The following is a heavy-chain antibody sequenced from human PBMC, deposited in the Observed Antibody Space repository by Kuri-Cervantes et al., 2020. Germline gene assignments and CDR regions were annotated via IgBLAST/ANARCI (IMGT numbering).Heavy chain of an antibody. CDR2: IYYSGST. J-gene: IGHJ4*02. Sequence: SETLSLTCTVSGGSISSYYWSWIRQPPGKGLEWIGYIYYSGSTNYNPSLKSRVTISVDTSKNQFSLKLSSVTAADTAVYYCARLRGECSGGRCYRYYFDYWGQGTLVTVSS. D-gene: IGHD2-15*01. CDR1: GGSISSYY. CDR3: ARLRGECSGGRCYRYYFDY. V-gene: IGHV4-59*08.